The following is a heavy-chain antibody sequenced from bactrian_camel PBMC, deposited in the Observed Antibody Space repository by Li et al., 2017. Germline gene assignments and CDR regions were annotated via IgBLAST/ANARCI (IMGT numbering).Heavy chain of an antibody. J-gene: IGHJ4*01. CDR3: AEGRGSRGEHCYSLNY. CDR2: IYTGGGTK. CDR1: RYAYSNHY. Sequence: VQLVESGGGSVEAGGSLRLSCSASRYAYSNHYMGWFRQAPGKEREGVAGIYTGGGTKWYADSVKGRFTISQDSARNTVYLQMNNLQPEDTATYYCAEGRGSRGEHCYSLNYWGQGTQVTVS. D-gene: IGHD6*01. V-gene: IGHV3S40*01.